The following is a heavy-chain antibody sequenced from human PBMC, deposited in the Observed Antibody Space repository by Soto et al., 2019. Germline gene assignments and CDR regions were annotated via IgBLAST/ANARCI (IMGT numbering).Heavy chain of an antibody. CDR2: IHHDGST. CDR1: GGSIFSTSW. J-gene: IGHJ4*02. V-gene: IGHV4-4*02. Sequence: SETLSLTCAVSGGSIFSTSWWSWVRQSPGKGLEWIGEIHHDGSTNYNPSLKSRVIISVDKSKNQFSLRVNSVTAADTAVYYFSNKWFGEAYNFVSRGQGALVTSPQ. D-gene: IGHD3-10*01. CDR3: SNKWFGEAYNFVS.